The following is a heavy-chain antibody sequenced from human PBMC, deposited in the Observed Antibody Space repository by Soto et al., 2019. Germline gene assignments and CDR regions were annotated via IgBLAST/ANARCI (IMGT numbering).Heavy chain of an antibody. J-gene: IGHJ3*01. CDR2: IYWNDYK. CDR1: GFSLSTSPEG. D-gene: IGHD3-22*01. CDR3: AHRLIWYDSSARSDAFDV. Sequence: SGPTLVNATQTVALTCSFSGFSLSTSPEGVAWIRQPPGQAPEWLGIIYWNDYKRYNPSLRNRVTVTMDTSKEQVVLTIANMDPVDTATYYCAHRLIWYDSSARSDAFDVWGQGTMVTVSS. V-gene: IGHV2-5*01.